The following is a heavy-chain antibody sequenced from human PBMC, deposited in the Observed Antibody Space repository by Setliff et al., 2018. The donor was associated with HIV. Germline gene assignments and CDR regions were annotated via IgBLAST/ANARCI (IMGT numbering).Heavy chain of an antibody. CDR1: GFTFGNYW. Sequence: GGSLRLSCGASGFTFGNYWMNWVRRPPGKGLEWVANIKQDGSDKYCVDSVKARFTVSRDNDKNSLYLQMNNMRAEDTAVYYCAMDTSLAYWGQGTLVTVSS. D-gene: IGHD3-3*02. J-gene: IGHJ4*02. CDR2: IKQDGSDK. CDR3: AMDTSLAY. V-gene: IGHV3-7*04.